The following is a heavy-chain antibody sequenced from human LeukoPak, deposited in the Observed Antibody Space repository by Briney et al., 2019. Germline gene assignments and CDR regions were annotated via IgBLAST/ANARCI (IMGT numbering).Heavy chain of an antibody. V-gene: IGHV4-59*01. CDR3: AGEYYDILTGYYRIDY. Sequence: SETLSLTCTVSGGSISRYYWSWIRQPPGKGLEWIGYIYYSGSTNYNPSLKSRVTISVDTSKNQFSLKLSSVTAADTAVYYCAGEYYDILTGYYRIDYWGQGTLVTVSS. J-gene: IGHJ4*02. CDR2: IYYSGST. D-gene: IGHD3-9*01. CDR1: GGSISRYY.